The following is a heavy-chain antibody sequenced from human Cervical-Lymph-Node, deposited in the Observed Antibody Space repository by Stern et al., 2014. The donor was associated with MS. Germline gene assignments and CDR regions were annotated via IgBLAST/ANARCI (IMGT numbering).Heavy chain of an antibody. CDR2: ISVYNGNT. V-gene: IGHV1-18*01. D-gene: IGHD6-19*01. CDR1: GYTFTSHG. CDR3: ARDTSGWYGDY. J-gene: IGHJ4*02. Sequence: VQLVQSGAEVKKPGASVKVSCRASGYTFTSHGITWVRQAPGQGLEWMGWISVYNGNTNYAKKFQGRVTMTTDTYTDTVYMELRSLRSDDTAVYYCARDTSGWYGDYWGQGTLVTVSS.